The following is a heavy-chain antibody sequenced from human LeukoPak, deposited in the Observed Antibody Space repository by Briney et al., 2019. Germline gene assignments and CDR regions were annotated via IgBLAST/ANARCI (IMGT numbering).Heavy chain of an antibody. D-gene: IGHD3-3*01. CDR2: VSYDGTNQ. CDR1: GFLFSAYS. Sequence: PGTSLRLSCAASGFLFSAYSMHWIRQAPGKGLEWVAVVSYDGTNQNYAYSVKGRFSISRDNFKKPVYLQMNSLRPEDAAVYYCARGVTEDTGVAQFDSWGQGVPVSVSS. V-gene: IGHV3-30*04. J-gene: IGHJ4*02. CDR3: ARGVTEDTGVAQFDS.